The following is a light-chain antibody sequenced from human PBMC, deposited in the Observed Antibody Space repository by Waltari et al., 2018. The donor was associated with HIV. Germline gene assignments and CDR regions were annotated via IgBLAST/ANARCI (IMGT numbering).Light chain of an antibody. CDR2: EVS. V-gene: IGLV2-14*01. CDR3: SSYTSSITLYV. J-gene: IGLJ1*01. CDR1: RRDVGGYNS. Sequence: QSALTQPASVSGSPGQSLTISCPGTRRDVGGYNSVSWYQQHPGKAPKLRIYEVSNRPSGVSNRFSGSKSDNTASLTISGLQAEDEADYYCSSYTSSITLYVFGTGTKVTVL.